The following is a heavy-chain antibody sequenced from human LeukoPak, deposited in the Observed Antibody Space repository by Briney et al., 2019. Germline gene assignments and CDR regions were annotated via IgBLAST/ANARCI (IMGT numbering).Heavy chain of an antibody. V-gene: IGHV3-23*01. J-gene: IGHJ3*02. CDR3: AKDRGGSYGGDDAFDI. D-gene: IGHD3-10*01. CDR1: GFTFSSYA. CDR2: ISGSGGST. Sequence: GGSLRLSCAASGFTFSSYAMSWVLQAPGKGLEWVSAISGSGGSTYYADSVKGRFTISRDNSKNTLYLQMNSLRAEDTAVYYCAKDRGGSYGGDDAFDIWGQGTMVTVSS.